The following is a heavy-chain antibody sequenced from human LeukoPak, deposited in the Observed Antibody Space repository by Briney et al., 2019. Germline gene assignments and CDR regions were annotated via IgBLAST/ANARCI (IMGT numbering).Heavy chain of an antibody. J-gene: IGHJ3*02. Sequence: SETLSLTCTVSGGSISSYYWSWLRQPPGKGLEWLGYIYYSGSTNYNPSLKSRVTISVDTSKNQFSLKLSSVTAADTAVYYCARDCSGGSCYSRSRAFDIWGQGTMVTVSS. V-gene: IGHV4-59*01. CDR2: IYYSGST. CDR1: GGSISSYY. D-gene: IGHD2-15*01. CDR3: ARDCSGGSCYSRSRAFDI.